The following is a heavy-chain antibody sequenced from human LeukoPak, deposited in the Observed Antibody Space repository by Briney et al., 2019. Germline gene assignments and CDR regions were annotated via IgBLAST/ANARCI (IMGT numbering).Heavy chain of an antibody. D-gene: IGHD1-7*01. CDR3: ARLVRLGGAWNYVLGEGYYYYYMDV. J-gene: IGHJ6*03. CDR1: GYTFTSYD. CDR2: MNPNSGNT. V-gene: IGHV1-8*03. Sequence: ASVKVSFKASGYTFTSYDINWVRQATGQGLEWMGWMNPNSGNTGYAQKFQGRVTITRNTSISTAYMELSSLRSEDTAVYYCARLVRLGGAWNYVLGEGYYYYYMDVWGKGTTVTVSS.